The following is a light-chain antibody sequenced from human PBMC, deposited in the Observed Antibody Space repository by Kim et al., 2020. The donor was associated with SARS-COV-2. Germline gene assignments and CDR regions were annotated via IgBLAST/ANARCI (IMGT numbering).Light chain of an antibody. J-gene: IGKJ1*01. V-gene: IGKV3-20*01. CDR3: QQYGSSPWT. CDR2: EAS. Sequence: SPGERATLSCGASRSVSNNYLAWYQQKTGQPPRLLIYEASNRATGISDRFTSSWSGTDFILSISRLEPEDSAVYYCQQYGSSPWTFGQGTKVEIK. CDR1: RSVSNNY.